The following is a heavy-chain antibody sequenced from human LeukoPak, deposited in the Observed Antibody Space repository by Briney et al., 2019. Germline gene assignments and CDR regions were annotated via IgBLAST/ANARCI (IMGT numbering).Heavy chain of an antibody. D-gene: IGHD3-22*01. CDR3: ARLMYYDSSGYYQSDKNWFDP. V-gene: IGHV3-23*01. CDR2: ISGSGGTT. J-gene: IGHJ5*02. CDR1: GFTFSNYA. Sequence: GGSLRLSCAASGFTFSNYAMSWVRQAPGKGLEWVSTISGSGGTTYYADSVKGRFTISRDNAKNTLYLQMNSLRAEDTAVYFCARLMYYDSSGYYQSDKNWFDPWGQGTLVTVSS.